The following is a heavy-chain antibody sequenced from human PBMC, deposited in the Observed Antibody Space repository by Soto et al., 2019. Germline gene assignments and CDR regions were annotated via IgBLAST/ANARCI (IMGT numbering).Heavy chain of an antibody. CDR2: IYYSAST. J-gene: IGHJ4*02. CDR3: ASPLGYCSGGSSWYFDY. CDR1: GRSISSSSYY. V-gene: IGHV4-39*01. D-gene: IGHD2-15*01. Sequence: SETLSLTCTVSGRSISSSSYYWGWIREPPGKGMEWIGSIYYSASTYYNPSLKSRVTTSVATSKNQFSLKLSSVTAADTAVYSCASPLGYCSGGSSWYFDYWGQGTLVTVSS.